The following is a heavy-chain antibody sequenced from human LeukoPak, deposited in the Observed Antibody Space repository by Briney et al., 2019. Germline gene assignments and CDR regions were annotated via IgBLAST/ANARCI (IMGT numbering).Heavy chain of an antibody. J-gene: IGHJ4*02. Sequence: PSETLSLTCAVYGVSFSCYYWSWLRQPPGKGLEWIVEINHSGSTNYNPSLKSRVTISADTSKNQFSLKLSSVTAADTAVYYCASARELPSLDPTGDYWGQGTLVTVSS. CDR1: GVSFSCYY. D-gene: IGHD1-26*01. CDR2: INHSGST. V-gene: IGHV4-34*01. CDR3: ASARELPSLDPTGDY.